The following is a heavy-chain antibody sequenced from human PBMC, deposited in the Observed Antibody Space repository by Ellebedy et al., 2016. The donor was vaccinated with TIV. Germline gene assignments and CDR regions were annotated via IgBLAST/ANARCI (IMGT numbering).Heavy chain of an antibody. Sequence: LSLTCAASGFTFSSYSMNWVRQAPGKGLEWVSAISGSGGSTYYADSVKGRFTISRDNAKNSLYLQMNSLRAEDTAVYYCASGFKKYYFDYWGQGTLVTVSS. J-gene: IGHJ4*02. CDR1: GFTFSSYS. CDR2: ISGSGGST. V-gene: IGHV3-21*06. CDR3: ASGFKKYYFDY.